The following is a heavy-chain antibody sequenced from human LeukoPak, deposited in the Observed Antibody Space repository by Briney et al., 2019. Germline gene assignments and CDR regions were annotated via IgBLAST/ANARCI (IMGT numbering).Heavy chain of an antibody. CDR1: GFTISNNY. Sequence: GGSLRLSCAASGFTISNNYIRWLRQAPGKGLVWVSRINSDARSTSYADSVKGRFTISRDNAKNTLYLQMNSLRAVNTAVYYCARGADTGYSSDSWGQGTLVTVSS. CDR3: ARGADTGYSSDS. V-gene: IGHV3-74*01. D-gene: IGHD6-19*01. CDR2: INSDARST. J-gene: IGHJ5*02.